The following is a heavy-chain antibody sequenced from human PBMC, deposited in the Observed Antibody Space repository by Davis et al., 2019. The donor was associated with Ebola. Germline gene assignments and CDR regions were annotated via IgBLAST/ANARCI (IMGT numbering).Heavy chain of an antibody. CDR2: IYPGDSDT. CDR3: ARRGGWSGAFLDY. V-gene: IGHV5-51*01. CDR1: GYTFTTYW. J-gene: IGHJ4*02. D-gene: IGHD3-3*02. Sequence: GESLKISCKGSGYTFTTYWIGWVRQMPGKGLEWMGIIYPGDSDTRYSPSFQGQVTISAHKSISTAYLQWSSLKASDTAMYYCARRGGWSGAFLDYWGQGTLVTVSS.